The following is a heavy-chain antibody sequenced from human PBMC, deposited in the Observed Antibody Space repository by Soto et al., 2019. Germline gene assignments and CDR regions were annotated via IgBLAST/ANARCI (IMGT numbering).Heavy chain of an antibody. V-gene: IGHV1-2*02. CDR3: ARESEDLTSNFDY. Sequence: GASVKVSCKASGYTFTDYFIHWVRQAPGQGFEWMGWINPKTRGTNYAQKFQGRVTMTRDTSNSTAYMELRGLRAEDTAVYYCARESEDLTSNFDYWGQGTLVTVSS. CDR2: INPKTRGT. J-gene: IGHJ4*02. CDR1: GYTFTDYF.